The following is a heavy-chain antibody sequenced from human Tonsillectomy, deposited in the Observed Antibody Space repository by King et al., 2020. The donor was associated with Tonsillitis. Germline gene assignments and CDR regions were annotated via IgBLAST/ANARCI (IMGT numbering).Heavy chain of an antibody. Sequence: VQLVESGAEVKKPGASVKVSCKASGYSFTSYYMHWVRQAPGQGPEWMGIIDPSGITTSYAQKFQGRVTMTRDTSTSTGYMELSSLRSEDTAVYYCASASLLVLFRYGMDVWGQGPTVTVSS. CDR3: ASASLLVLFRYGMDV. J-gene: IGHJ6*02. CDR2: IDPSGITT. V-gene: IGHV1-46*01. D-gene: IGHD6-13*01. CDR1: GYSFTSYY.